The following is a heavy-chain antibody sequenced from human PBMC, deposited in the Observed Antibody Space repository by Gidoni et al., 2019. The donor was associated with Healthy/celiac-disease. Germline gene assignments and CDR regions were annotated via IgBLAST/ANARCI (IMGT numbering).Heavy chain of an antibody. CDR2: IIPILGIA. Sequence: QVQLVQSGAEVKKHGSSVKVSCKASGGPFSSYAISWVRQAPGQGLEWMGRIIPILGIANYAQKFQGRVTITADKSTSTAYLELSSLRSEDTAVYYCARSPYGGWFRSYFDYWGQGTLVTVSS. V-gene: IGHV1-69*04. CDR3: ARSPYGGWFRSYFDY. CDR1: GGPFSSYA. J-gene: IGHJ4*02. D-gene: IGHD6-19*01.